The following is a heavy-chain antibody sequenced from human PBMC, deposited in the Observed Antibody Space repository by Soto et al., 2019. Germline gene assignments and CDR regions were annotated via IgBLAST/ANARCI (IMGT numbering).Heavy chain of an antibody. V-gene: IGHV3-30*18. CDR3: AQDPYGFGDLWSFDS. D-gene: IGHD3-10*01. CDR2: ISYDGSNK. Sequence: QVQLVESGGGVVQPGTSLRLSCAASGFTFSSYGMHWVRQAPGKGLEWVAVISYDGSNKYYADSVKGRFTLSRDNSKNTLYLQMNSLRGEDTAVYYCAQDPYGFGDLWSFDSWGQGTLVTVSS. J-gene: IGHJ4*02. CDR1: GFTFSSYG.